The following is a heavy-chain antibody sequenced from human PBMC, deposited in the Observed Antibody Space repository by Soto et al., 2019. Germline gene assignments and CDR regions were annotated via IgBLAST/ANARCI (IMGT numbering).Heavy chain of an antibody. Sequence: SGPTLVNPTETLTLTCTVSGFSLTTGKMGVSWIRQPPGKALEWIAHIFSDNERSYSTSLQGRLTISKDTSGSQVVLSMTNVDPVDTATYYCARMNVDSSQFYYAIDVWGQGTTVTVSS. D-gene: IGHD4-17*01. CDR2: IFSDNER. V-gene: IGHV2-26*01. CDR1: GFSLTTGKMG. CDR3: ARMNVDSSQFYYAIDV. J-gene: IGHJ6*02.